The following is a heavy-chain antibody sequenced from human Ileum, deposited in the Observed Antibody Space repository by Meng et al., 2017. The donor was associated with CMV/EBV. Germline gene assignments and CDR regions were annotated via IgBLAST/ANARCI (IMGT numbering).Heavy chain of an antibody. V-gene: IGHV3-7*03. CDR1: GFTFSSYR. CDR2: IKQDGSEK. D-gene: IGHD3-10*01. CDR3: SNTRAGNYYYGMDV. J-gene: IGHJ6*02. Sequence: GGSLRPPCAASGFTFSSYRMSWVRQGPGRGLEWVANIKQDGSEKYYLDSVKGRFTISRDNANNSLYLQMNSLRAEDTAVYYCSNTRAGNYYYGMDVWGQGTPVTVSS.